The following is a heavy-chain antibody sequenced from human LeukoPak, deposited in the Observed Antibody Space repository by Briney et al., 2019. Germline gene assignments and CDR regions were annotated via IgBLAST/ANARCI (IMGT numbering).Heavy chain of an antibody. V-gene: IGHV4-59*01. J-gene: IGHJ5*02. CDR2: IYYSGST. CDR3: ARHKSYYGSGSYLSLLNWFDP. CDR1: GGSISSYY. D-gene: IGHD3-10*01. Sequence: SETLSLTCTVSGGSISSYYWSWIRQPPGKGLEWIGYIYYSGSTNYNPSLKSRISISVDTSKNQFSLKLSSVTAADTAVYYCARHKSYYGSGSYLSLLNWFDPWGQGTLVTVSS.